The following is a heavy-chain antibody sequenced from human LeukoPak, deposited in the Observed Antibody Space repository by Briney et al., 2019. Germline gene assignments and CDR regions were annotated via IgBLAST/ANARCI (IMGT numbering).Heavy chain of an antibody. CDR2: ISGSGGST. V-gene: IGHV3-23*01. D-gene: IGHD3-22*01. CDR1: GFTFSSYA. J-gene: IGHJ4*02. Sequence: GGSLRLSCAASGFTFSSYAMSWVRQAPGKGLEWVSAISGSGGSTYYADSVKGRFTISRDNSKNTLYLQMNSLRAEDTAVYYCAKDSPDYYDSSGYYRNWGQGTLVTVSS. CDR3: AKDSPDYYDSSGYYRN.